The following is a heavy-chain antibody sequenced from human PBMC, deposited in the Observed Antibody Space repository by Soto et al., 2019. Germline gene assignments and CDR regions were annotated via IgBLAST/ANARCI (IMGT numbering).Heavy chain of an antibody. V-gene: IGHV3-48*03. Sequence: GGSLRLSCAASGFTFSSYEMNWVRQAPGKGLEWVSYISSSGSTIYYADSVKGRFTISRDNAKNSLYLQMNSLRAEDTAVYYCARDTTRIAAAGGNNAFDIWGQGTMVTVSS. D-gene: IGHD6-13*01. CDR1: GFTFSSYE. J-gene: IGHJ3*02. CDR2: ISSSGSTI. CDR3: ARDTTRIAAAGGNNAFDI.